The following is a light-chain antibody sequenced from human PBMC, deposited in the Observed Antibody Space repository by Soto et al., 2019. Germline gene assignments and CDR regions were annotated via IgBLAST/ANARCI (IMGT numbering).Light chain of an antibody. CDR2: AAS. CDR3: QQSYSRVT. V-gene: IGKV1-39*01. Sequence: DIQMTQSPSSLSASVGDTVTITCRASQSINSRFSWYQQKAGQAPKLLIYAASRLQSGVPSRFSGSGSGTDFTLTISSLQPEDFATYFCQQSYSRVTFGQGTKVDIK. CDR1: QSINSR. J-gene: IGKJ1*01.